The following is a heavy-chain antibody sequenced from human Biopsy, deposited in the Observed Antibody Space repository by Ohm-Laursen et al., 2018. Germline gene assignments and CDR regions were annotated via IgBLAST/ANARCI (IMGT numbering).Heavy chain of an antibody. J-gene: IGHJ5*02. CDR1: GGSIISYY. CDR2: VYNGGIT. V-gene: IGHV4-59*01. D-gene: IGHD3-3*01. CDR3: ARTPRDSFWSGSYKRGLWFDP. Sequence: SETLSLTCCVSGGSIISYYWTWIRQPPGKGLEWIGHVYNGGITNYNPSLKSRVTISKDTSKNQFSLQVNSVTAADTAVYYCARTPRDSFWSGSYKRGLWFDPWGRGTLVSVSS.